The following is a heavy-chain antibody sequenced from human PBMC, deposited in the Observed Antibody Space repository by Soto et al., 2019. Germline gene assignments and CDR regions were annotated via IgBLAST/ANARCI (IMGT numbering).Heavy chain of an antibody. CDR2: IWYDGSNK. CDR3: ARDLRYYDSSGSLPNENYYGMDV. D-gene: IGHD3-22*01. CDR1: GFTFSSYG. J-gene: IGHJ6*02. Sequence: PGGSLRLSCAASGFTFSSYGMHWVRQAPGKGLEWVAVIWYDGSNKYYADSVKGRFTISRDNSKNTLYLQMNSLRAEDTAVYYCARDLRYYDSSGSLPNENYYGMDVWGQGTTVTVSS. V-gene: IGHV3-33*01.